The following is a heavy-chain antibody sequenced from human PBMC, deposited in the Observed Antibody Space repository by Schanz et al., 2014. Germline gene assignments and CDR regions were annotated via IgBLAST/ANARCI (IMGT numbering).Heavy chain of an antibody. Sequence: QVQLVESGGGLVKPGGSLRLSCAASGFIFNDYYMNWIRQAPGKGLEWLSYIRRDGTTSYFADSVKGRFTISRDNAKKPTYLEMTSPRGEDTAVYYCARENLNWEAFDIWGQGTVVTVSS. D-gene: IGHD7-27*01. V-gene: IGHV3-11*01. CDR2: IRRDGTTS. J-gene: IGHJ3*02. CDR3: ARENLNWEAFDI. CDR1: GFIFNDYY.